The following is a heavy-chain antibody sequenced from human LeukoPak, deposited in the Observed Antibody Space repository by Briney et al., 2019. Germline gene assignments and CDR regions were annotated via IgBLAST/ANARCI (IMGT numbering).Heavy chain of an antibody. CDR1: GXTVSSNY. Sequence: GGSLRLSCAASGXTVSSNYMSWVRQAPGKGLEWVSVIYSGGSTYYADSVKGRFTISRDNSKNTLYLQMNSLRAEDTAVYYCARDLGRDTAMVIYYYGMDVWGQGTTVTVSS. CDR3: ARDLGRDTAMVIYYYGMDV. CDR2: IYSGGST. V-gene: IGHV3-66*01. J-gene: IGHJ6*02. D-gene: IGHD5-18*01.